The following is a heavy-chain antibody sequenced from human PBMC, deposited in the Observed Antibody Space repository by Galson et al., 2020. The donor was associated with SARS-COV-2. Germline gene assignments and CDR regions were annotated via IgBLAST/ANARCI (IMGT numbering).Heavy chain of an antibody. D-gene: IGHD2-2*01. Sequence: GGSLRLSCAASGFTFSGSAMHWVRQASGKGLEWVGRIRSKANSYATAYAASVKGRFTISRDDSKNTAYLQMNSLKTEDTAVYYCTRIGDLPTVATVPDLYFDLWGRGTLVTVSS. CDR2: IRSKANSYAT. V-gene: IGHV3-73*01. CDR1: GFTFSGSA. CDR3: TRIGDLPTVATVPDLYFDL. J-gene: IGHJ2*01.